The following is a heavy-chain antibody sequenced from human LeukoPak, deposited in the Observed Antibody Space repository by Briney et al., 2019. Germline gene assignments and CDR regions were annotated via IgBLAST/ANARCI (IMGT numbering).Heavy chain of an antibody. CDR2: INPNSGGT. D-gene: IGHD6-13*01. CDR3: ARGDLYSSSWYYLGYYYGMDV. V-gene: IGHV1-2*06. J-gene: IGHJ6*02. CDR1: GYTFTGYY. Sequence: GASVKVFCKASGYTFTGYYMHWVRQAPGQGLEWMGRINPNSGGTNYAQKFQGRVTMTRDTSISTAYMELSRLRSDDTAVYYCARGDLYSSSWYYLGYYYGMDVWGQGTTVTVSS.